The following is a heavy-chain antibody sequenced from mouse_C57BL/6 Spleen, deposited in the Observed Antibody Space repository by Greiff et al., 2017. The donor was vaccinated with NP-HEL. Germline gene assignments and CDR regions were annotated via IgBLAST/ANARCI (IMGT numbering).Heavy chain of an antibody. CDR3: TRVDAMDY. CDR2: IYPETGGT. V-gene: IGHV1-15*01. CDR1: GYTFTDYE. Sequence: VQLQQSGAELVRPGASVTLSCKASGYTFTDYEMHWVKQTPVHGLEWIGSIYPETGGTAYNQKFKGKAILTADKSSSTADMERRSLTSEDSDVYYCTRVDAMDYWGQGTSVTVSS. J-gene: IGHJ4*01.